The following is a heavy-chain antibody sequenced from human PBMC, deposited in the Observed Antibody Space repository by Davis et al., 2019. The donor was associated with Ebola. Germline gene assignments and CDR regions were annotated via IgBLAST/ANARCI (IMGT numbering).Heavy chain of an antibody. Sequence: GESLKISCAASGFTFGDYAMSWVRQAPGKGLEWVSAISGSGGSTYYADSVKGRFTISRDNSKNTLYLQMNSLRAEDTAVYYCAKDRGFLEWSPIDYWGQGTLVTVSS. D-gene: IGHD3-3*01. V-gene: IGHV3-23*01. CDR1: GFTFGDYA. J-gene: IGHJ4*02. CDR3: AKDRGFLEWSPIDY. CDR2: ISGSGGST.